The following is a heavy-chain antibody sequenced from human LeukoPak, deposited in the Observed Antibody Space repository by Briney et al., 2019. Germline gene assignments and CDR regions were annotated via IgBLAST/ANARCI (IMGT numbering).Heavy chain of an antibody. J-gene: IGHJ4*02. D-gene: IGHD3-22*01. CDR1: GGSISSGGYY. CDR2: IYYSGST. Sequence: SETLSLTCTVSGGSISSGGYYWSWIRQHPGKGLEWIGYIYYSGSTYYNPSLKSRVTISVDTSKNQFSLKLSSVTAADTAVYYCARETYYYDSSGYYHPEYYFDYWGQGTQVTVSS. CDR3: ARETYYYDSSGYYHPEYYFDY. V-gene: IGHV4-31*03.